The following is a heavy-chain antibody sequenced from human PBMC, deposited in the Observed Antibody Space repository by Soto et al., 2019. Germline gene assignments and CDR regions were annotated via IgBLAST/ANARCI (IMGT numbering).Heavy chain of an antibody. D-gene: IGHD3-10*01. CDR1: GFTFSSYW. CDR2: IKQDGSGK. Sequence: GGSLRLSCAASGFTFSSYWMSWVRQAPGKGLEWVANIKQDGSGKYYVDSVKGRFTISRDNAKNSLYLQMNSLRAEDTAVYYCARDAPIFGSGSYYNDAFDIWGQGTMVTVSS. V-gene: IGHV3-7*03. CDR3: ARDAPIFGSGSYYNDAFDI. J-gene: IGHJ3*02.